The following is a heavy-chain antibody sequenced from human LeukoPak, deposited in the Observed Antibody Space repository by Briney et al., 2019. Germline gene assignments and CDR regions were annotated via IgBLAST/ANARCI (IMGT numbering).Heavy chain of an antibody. J-gene: IGHJ6*02. Sequence: SVKVSCKASGGTFSSYAISWVRQAPGQGLEWMGGIIPIFGTANYAQKFQGRVTVSTDTSTSTGYMEVRSLRSDDTAVYFCARDGAYYSDSGTYYENYYYYYGMDVWGQGTTVTVSS. CDR2: IIPIFGTA. CDR3: ARDGAYYSDSGTYYENYYYYYGMDV. V-gene: IGHV1-69*05. CDR1: GGTFSSYA. D-gene: IGHD3-10*01.